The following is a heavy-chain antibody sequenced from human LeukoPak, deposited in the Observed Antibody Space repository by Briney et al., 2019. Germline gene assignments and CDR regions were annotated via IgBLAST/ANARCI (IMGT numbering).Heavy chain of an antibody. J-gene: IGHJ6*02. CDR3: ARYCSSTSCYLDYYYGMDV. CDR2: ISYDGSNK. CDR1: GSTFGSYA. D-gene: IGHD2-2*01. Sequence: PGRSLRLSCAASGSTFGSYAMHWVRQAPGKGLEWVAVISYDGSNKYYADSVKGRFTISRDNSKNTLYLQMNSLRAEDTAVYYCARYCSSTSCYLDYYYGMDVWGQGTTVTVSS. V-gene: IGHV3-30-3*01.